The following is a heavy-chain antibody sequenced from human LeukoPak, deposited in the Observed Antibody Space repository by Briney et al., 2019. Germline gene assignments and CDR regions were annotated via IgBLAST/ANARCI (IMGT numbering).Heavy chain of an antibody. J-gene: IGHJ6*02. CDR1: GYTFTDYY. V-gene: IGHV1-2*02. CDR2: INPNSGGT. CDR3: ARVRIGQQLDKYYYYAMDV. D-gene: IGHD6-13*01. Sequence: ASVKVSCKASGYTFTDYYMHWVRQPPGQELEWMGCINPNSGGTNYAQKFKGRVTMTTDTSISTAYMEVSRLRSDDTAVYYCARVRIGQQLDKYYYYAMDVWGQGTTVTVSS.